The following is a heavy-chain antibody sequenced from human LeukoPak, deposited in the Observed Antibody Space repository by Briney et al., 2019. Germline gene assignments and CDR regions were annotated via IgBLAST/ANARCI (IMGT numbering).Heavy chain of an antibody. CDR1: GSKFTSYW. CDR3: ARRAGQQPPDY. J-gene: IGHJ4*02. CDR2: IFPADSDT. D-gene: IGHD3-10*01. Sequence: GESLKISFKGSGSKFTSYWIGWVRQMPGKGLEWMGIIFPADSDTRYSPSFQGQVTISADKSISTAYLQWTSLKASDTAMYYCARRAGQQPPDYWGQGTLVTVSS. V-gene: IGHV5-51*01.